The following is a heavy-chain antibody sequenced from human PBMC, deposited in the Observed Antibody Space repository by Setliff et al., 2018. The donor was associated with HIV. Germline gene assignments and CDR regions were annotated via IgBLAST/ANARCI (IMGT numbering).Heavy chain of an antibody. Sequence: SETLSLTCAVYGGSFSGYYWGWIRQPPGKGLEWIGEIHHSGITNYNPSLKSRVTISIDTSKNQFSLKLSSVTAADTAVYSCARATPFVVVPAAPNYYYYMDVWGKGTTVT. CDR2: IHHSGIT. D-gene: IGHD2-2*01. J-gene: IGHJ6*03. CDR1: GGSFSGYY. V-gene: IGHV4-34*01. CDR3: ARATPFVVVPAAPNYYYYMDV.